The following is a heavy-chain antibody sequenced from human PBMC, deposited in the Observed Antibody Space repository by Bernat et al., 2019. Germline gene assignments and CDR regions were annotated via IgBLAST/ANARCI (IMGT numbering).Heavy chain of an antibody. J-gene: IGHJ4*02. D-gene: IGHD6-6*01. CDR1: GFTFSSYA. V-gene: IGHV3-23*04. CDR3: AKPPPKQLVPFDY. CDR2: IRDSGGTT. Sequence: EVQLVESGGGLVQPGGSLRLSCAASGFTFSSYAMSWVRQAPGKGLEWVSGIRDSGGTTYYADSVKGRFTISRDNSKNTLYLQMNSLRAEDTAVYYCAKPPPKQLVPFDYWGQGTLVTVSS.